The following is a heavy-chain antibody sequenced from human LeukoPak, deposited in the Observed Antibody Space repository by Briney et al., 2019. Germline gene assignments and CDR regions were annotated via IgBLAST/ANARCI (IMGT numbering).Heavy chain of an antibody. V-gene: IGHV1-69*04. Sequence: GSSVTVSCTASGGTFTIYAISWVRHAPGQGHEWMGRIIPILGIANYAQKFQGRVTITADKSTSTAYMELSSLRSEDTAVYYCARDEMATTPPLDYWGQGTLVTVSS. J-gene: IGHJ4*02. CDR1: GGTFTIYA. CDR3: ARDEMATTPPLDY. CDR2: IIPILGIA. D-gene: IGHD5-24*01.